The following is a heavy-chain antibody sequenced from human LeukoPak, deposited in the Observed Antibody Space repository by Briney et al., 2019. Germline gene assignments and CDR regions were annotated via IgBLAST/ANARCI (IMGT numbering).Heavy chain of an antibody. J-gene: IGHJ4*02. CDR1: GFTFSNAW. CDR3: AKDRRYSGSYYTN. Sequence: GGSLRLSCAASGFTFSNAWMSWVRQAPGKGLEWVSAISGSGGSTHYADSVKGRFTISRDNSKNTLYLQMNSLRAEDTAVYYCAKDRRYSGSYYTNWGQGTLVTVSS. V-gene: IGHV3-23*01. CDR2: ISGSGGST. D-gene: IGHD1-26*01.